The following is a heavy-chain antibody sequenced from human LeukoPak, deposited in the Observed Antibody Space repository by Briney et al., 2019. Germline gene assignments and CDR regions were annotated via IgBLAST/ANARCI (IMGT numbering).Heavy chain of an antibody. CDR1: GFSFSSYS. D-gene: IGHD1-26*01. Sequence: GGSLRLSCEASGFSFSSYSMNWVRQAPGKGLEWVSYISSGGGTIYYADSVKSRFTISRDNAKNSLYLQMESLRPEDTAVYYCARGATVGASRFDYWGQGILVTVSS. V-gene: IGHV3-48*03. J-gene: IGHJ4*02. CDR2: ISSGGGTI. CDR3: ARGATVGASRFDY.